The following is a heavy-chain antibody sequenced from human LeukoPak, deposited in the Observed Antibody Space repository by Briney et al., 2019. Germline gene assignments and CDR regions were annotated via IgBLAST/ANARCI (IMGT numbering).Heavy chain of an antibody. J-gene: IGHJ4*02. V-gene: IGHV3-21*01. CDR1: GFSFSSYS. Sequence: GGSLRLSCAASGFSFSSYSMNWVRQAPGKGLEWVSSISSSSSYINYADSVRGRFTISRDNAKNSLFLQMDSLRGEDTAIYYCARRGYYDSSGYDYWGQGTLVTVSS. D-gene: IGHD3-22*01. CDR3: ARRGYYDSSGYDY. CDR2: ISSSSSYI.